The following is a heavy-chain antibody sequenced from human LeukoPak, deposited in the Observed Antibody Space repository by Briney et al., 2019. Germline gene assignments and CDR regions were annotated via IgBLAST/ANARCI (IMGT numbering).Heavy chain of an antibody. CDR1: GFTFSSYA. J-gene: IGHJ4*02. Sequence: GRSLRLSCAASGFTFSSYAMHWVRQAPGKGLEWVAVISYDGSNKYYADSVKGRFTISRDNSKNTLYLQMNSLRAEDTAVYYCARDVLIPEVAGTRMDYWGQGTLVTVSS. V-gene: IGHV3-30-3*01. D-gene: IGHD6-19*01. CDR2: ISYDGSNK. CDR3: ARDVLIPEVAGTRMDY.